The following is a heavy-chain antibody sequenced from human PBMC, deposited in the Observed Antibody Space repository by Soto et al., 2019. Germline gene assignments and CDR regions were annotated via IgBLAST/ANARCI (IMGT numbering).Heavy chain of an antibody. CDR2: ISFDGTNK. J-gene: IGHJ6*04. CDR1: GFSLSNYG. D-gene: IGHD2-15*01. V-gene: IGHV3-30-3*01. CDR3: ARAPRSNCPYSLCGLNV. Sequence: GGSLRLSCAASGFSLSNYGIHWVRQAPGKGLEWVAAISFDGTNKKSADSVKGRFTISRDNPKNTVFLEMDSLRVEDTAVYYCARAPRSNCPYSLCGLNVWGKGTTVTVSS.